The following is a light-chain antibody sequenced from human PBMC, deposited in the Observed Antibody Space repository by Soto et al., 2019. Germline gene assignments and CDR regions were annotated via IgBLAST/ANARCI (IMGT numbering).Light chain of an antibody. Sequence: QSALTQPPSASGSPGQSVTMSCTGTSSDIGGYNYVSWYQQYPGKAPKLMIYEVSLRPSGVPDRFSGSKSGNTASLTVSGLQAEDEADYYCSSYAGSNTFIFGGGTKLTVL. V-gene: IGLV2-8*01. CDR3: SSYAGSNTFI. CDR2: EVS. CDR1: SSDIGGYNY. J-gene: IGLJ2*01.